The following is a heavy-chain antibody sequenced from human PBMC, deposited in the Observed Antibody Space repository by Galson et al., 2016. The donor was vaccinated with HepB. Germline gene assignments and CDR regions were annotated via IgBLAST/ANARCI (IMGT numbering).Heavy chain of an antibody. CDR1: GFRFEDSW. J-gene: IGHJ6*04. Sequence: SLRLSCAGSGFRFEDSWMTWVRQAPGTGLEWVAHIKYNGNDEYYVDSVKGRFTISRDNSKNSLYLQMNSLRVEDTAVYYCAAWGGITTFGVVGFYYGLDVWGKGTTVIVSS. V-gene: IGHV3-7*01. D-gene: IGHD3-3*01. CDR2: IKYNGNDE. CDR3: AAWGGITTFGVVGFYYGLDV.